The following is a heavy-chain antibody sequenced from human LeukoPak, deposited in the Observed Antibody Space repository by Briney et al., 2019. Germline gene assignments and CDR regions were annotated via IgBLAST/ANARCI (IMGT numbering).Heavy chain of an antibody. CDR1: GFTFSSYG. CDR2: IRYDGSNK. V-gene: IGHV3-30*02. Sequence: GGSLRLYCAASGFTFSSYGMHWVRQAPGKGLEWVAFIRYDGSNKYYADSVKGRFTISRDNSKNTLYLQMNSLRAEDTAVYYCAKDRYSSGRFDYWGQGSLVTVSS. J-gene: IGHJ4*02. D-gene: IGHD6-19*01. CDR3: AKDRYSSGRFDY.